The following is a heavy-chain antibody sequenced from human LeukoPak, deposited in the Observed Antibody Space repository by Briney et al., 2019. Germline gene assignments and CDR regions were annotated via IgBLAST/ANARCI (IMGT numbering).Heavy chain of an antibody. D-gene: IGHD3-10*01. J-gene: IGHJ4*02. CDR2: IRSTANGYAT. CDR1: GFTFSGSA. CDR3: TGNYSGSGSYADFDY. Sequence: GGSLRLSCAASGFTFSGSALHWVGQASGKGREGVGRIRSTANGYATAYAASVKGRFTISRADSKNTAYLQMASLNTEDTAVYSCTGNYSGSGSYADFDYWGQGTLVTVSS. V-gene: IGHV3-73*01.